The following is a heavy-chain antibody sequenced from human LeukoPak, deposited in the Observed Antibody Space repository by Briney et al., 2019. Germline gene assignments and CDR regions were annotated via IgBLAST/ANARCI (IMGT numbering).Heavy chain of an antibody. CDR3: AKRGVVIRVFLVGFHKEAYYFDS. D-gene: IGHD3-10*01. V-gene: IGHV3-7*03. J-gene: IGHJ4*02. Sequence: PGGSLRLSCAASGLAFSDYWMSWVRQAPGKGLEWVANIKPDGGHQNYVDSVKGRFTISRDNAKNSLYLQMNSLRAEDTAVYFCAKRGVVIRVFLVGFHKEAYYFDSWGQGALVTVSS. CDR1: GLAFSDYW. CDR2: IKPDGGHQ.